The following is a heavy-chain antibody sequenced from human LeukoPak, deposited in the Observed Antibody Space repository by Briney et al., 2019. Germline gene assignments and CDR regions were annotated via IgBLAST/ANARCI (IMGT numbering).Heavy chain of an antibody. V-gene: IGHV1-18*01. CDR1: GYTFTSYG. J-gene: IGHJ6*02. CDR2: ISAYNGNT. CDR3: ARVYSSGWYGRYYYYGMDV. Sequence: GASVKVSCKASGYTFTSYGISWVRQAPGQGLEWMGWISAYNGNTNYAQKLQGRVTMTTDTSTSTAYMELRSLRSDDTAVYYCARVYSSGWYGRYYYYGMDVWGQGTTVTVSS. D-gene: IGHD6-19*01.